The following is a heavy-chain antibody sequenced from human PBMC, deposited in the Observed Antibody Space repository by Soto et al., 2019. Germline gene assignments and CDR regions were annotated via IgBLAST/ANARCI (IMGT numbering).Heavy chain of an antibody. D-gene: IGHD2-2*01. V-gene: IGHV4-4*02. CDR3: ARNIAIPADNYGMDV. Sequence: QVQLQESGPGVVKPSGTLSLTCDVSSGSISSHNWWSWVRRAPGKGLEWIGQIYHSGNTDYNPSLKSRVTMSIDKSKNQFSLRLTSVTAADTAIYYCARNIAIPADNYGMDVWGQGTTVTVSS. J-gene: IGHJ6*02. CDR1: SGSISSHNW. CDR2: IYHSGNT.